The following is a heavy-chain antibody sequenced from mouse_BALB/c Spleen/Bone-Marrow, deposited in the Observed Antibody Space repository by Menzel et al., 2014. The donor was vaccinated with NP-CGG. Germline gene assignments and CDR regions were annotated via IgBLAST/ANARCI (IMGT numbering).Heavy chain of an antibody. CDR3: AREDYGYAMDY. CDR1: GYTFTSYW. D-gene: IGHD1-1*01. V-gene: IGHV1-52*01. CDR2: IDPYDTET. Sequence: QVQLQQSGAELVRPGASVKLSCKASGYTFTSYWMNWVKQRPEQGLEWIGRIDPYDTETHYNQKFRDKAILTLDKSSGTAHMQLSSLTSEDSAVYYCAREDYGYAMDYWGQGTSVTVSS. J-gene: IGHJ4*01.